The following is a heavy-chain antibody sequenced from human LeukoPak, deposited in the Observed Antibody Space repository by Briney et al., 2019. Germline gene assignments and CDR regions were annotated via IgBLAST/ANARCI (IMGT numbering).Heavy chain of an antibody. J-gene: IGHJ4*02. Sequence: ASVKVSCKASGYTFTSYNMHWVRDTPGQGLEWMGIINPSGGSTSYAQKFQGRVTLTRDTSTSTVYMEMSSLRSVDTAVYYCARGIAEAGTEVDYWGRGTLVIVSS. V-gene: IGHV1-46*01. D-gene: IGHD6-13*01. CDR1: GYTFTSYN. CDR2: INPSGGST. CDR3: ARGIAEAGTEVDY.